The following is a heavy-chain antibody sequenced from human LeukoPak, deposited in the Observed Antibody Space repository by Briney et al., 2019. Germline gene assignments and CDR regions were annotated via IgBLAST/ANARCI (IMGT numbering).Heavy chain of an antibody. CDR1: GYTFTSYA. D-gene: IGHD3-10*01. CDR3: ARARSMVTLIEGY. J-gene: IGHJ4*02. CDR2: INAGNGNT. V-gene: IGHV1-3*01. Sequence: ASVKVSCKASGYTFTSYAMHWVRQAPGQRLEWMGWINAGNGNTKYSQKFQGRVTITRDTSATTAYMELGSLRSEGTAVYYCARARSMVTLIEGYWGQGTLVTVSS.